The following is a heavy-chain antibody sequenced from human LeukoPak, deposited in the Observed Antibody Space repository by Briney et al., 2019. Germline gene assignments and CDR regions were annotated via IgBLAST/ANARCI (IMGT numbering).Heavy chain of an antibody. Sequence: GGSLRLSCAASGFTFSSYAMSWVRQAPGKGLEWVAIITATGDTAYYADSVKGRFTISGDNSRNTVYMQMDSLRAEDTAVYYCAGDRNSDWYSPLDYWGQGSQVTVSP. CDR1: GFTFSSYA. V-gene: IGHV3-23*01. CDR2: ITATGDTA. D-gene: IGHD6-19*01. CDR3: AGDRNSDWYSPLDY. J-gene: IGHJ4*02.